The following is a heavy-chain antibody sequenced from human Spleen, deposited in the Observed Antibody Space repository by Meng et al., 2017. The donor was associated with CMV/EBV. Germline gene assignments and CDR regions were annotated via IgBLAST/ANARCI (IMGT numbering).Heavy chain of an antibody. J-gene: IGHJ4*02. V-gene: IGHV1-69*05. CDR2: IIPIFKTP. CDR1: GDNFNSYT. CDR3: AKDRAYSYGPSGY. D-gene: IGHD5-18*01. Sequence: KASGDNFNSYTISWVRQAPGQGLEWMGGIIPIFKTPDYAQKFQGRVTISTDESTGTAYMELRSLRSEDTAVYYCAKDRAYSYGPSGYWGQGTLVTVSS.